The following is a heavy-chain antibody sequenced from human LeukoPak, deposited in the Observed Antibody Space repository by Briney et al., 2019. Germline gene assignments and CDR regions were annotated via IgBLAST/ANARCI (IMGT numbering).Heavy chain of an antibody. V-gene: IGHV4-59*01. CDR1: GGSISSYY. D-gene: IGHD7-27*01. CDR2: IHYSGST. CDR3: ARDELTGDWYFDY. Sequence: PSESLSLTCTVSGGSISSYYWSWIRQPPGKGLEWIGYIHYSGSTNYNPSLKSRVTISVDTSKNQFSLKLSSVTAADTAVYYCARDELTGDWYFDYWGQGTLVIVSS. J-gene: IGHJ4*02.